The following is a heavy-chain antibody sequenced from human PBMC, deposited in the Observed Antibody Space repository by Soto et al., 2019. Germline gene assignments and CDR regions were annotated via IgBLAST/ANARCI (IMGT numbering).Heavy chain of an antibody. J-gene: IGHJ6*02. CDR3: ARAVLYDFWSGYLSPHYYYGMDV. Sequence: GASVKVSCKASGYTFTIYAMHWVRQAPGQRLEWMGWINAGNGNTKYSQKFQGRVTITRDTSASTAYMELSSLRSEDTAVYYCARAVLYDFWSGYLSPHYYYGMDVWGQGTTVTVSS. CDR1: GYTFTIYA. V-gene: IGHV1-3*01. CDR2: INAGNGNT. D-gene: IGHD3-3*01.